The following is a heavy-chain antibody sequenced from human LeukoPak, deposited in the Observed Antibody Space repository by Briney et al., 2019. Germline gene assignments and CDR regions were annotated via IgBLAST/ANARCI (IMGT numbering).Heavy chain of an antibody. Sequence: GGSLRLSCAASGLTFSRYAMSWVRQAPGKGLEWVSGVSTSGGSTYYADSVKGRFTISRDNSKNTLHLQMNSLRAEDTAIYYCAKQASDSPRTDFDYWGQGTLVTVSS. CDR3: AKQASDSPRTDFDY. V-gene: IGHV3-23*01. CDR1: GLTFSRYA. D-gene: IGHD2-8*02. J-gene: IGHJ4*02. CDR2: VSTSGGST.